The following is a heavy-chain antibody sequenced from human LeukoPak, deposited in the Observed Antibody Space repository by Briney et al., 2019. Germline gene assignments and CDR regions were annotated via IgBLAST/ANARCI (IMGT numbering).Heavy chain of an antibody. Sequence: ASVKVSYKAYGYTFTGYYMHWVRQAPGQGLESMGWINPNSGGTNYAQNYQGRVTMTRDTSISTAYMELSSLRSDDTAVYYCARVSYNDLWRQGTLLTVSS. D-gene: IGHD1-1*01. CDR3: ARVSYNDL. V-gene: IGHV1-2*02. J-gene: IGHJ4*02. CDR1: GYTFTGYY. CDR2: INPNSGGT.